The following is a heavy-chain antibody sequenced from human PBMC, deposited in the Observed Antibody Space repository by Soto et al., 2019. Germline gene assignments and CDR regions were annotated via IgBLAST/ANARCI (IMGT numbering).Heavy chain of an antibody. D-gene: IGHD1-26*01. Sequence: LSLTCTVSGGSISSYYWSWIRQPAGKGLEWIGRIYTSGSTNYNPSLKSRVTMSVDTSKNQFSLKLSSVTAADTAVYYCARAPQWEPTYYFDYWGQGTLVTVSS. J-gene: IGHJ4*02. V-gene: IGHV4-4*07. CDR1: GGSISSYY. CDR3: ARAPQWEPTYYFDY. CDR2: IYTSGST.